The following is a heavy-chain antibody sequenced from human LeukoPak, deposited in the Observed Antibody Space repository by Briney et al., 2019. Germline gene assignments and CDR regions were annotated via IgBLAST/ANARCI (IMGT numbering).Heavy chain of an antibody. Sequence: PGGSLRLSCAASGFTFSSYGMHWVRQAPGKGLEWVAVISYDGSNKYYADSVTGRFIISRDNAKETIYLQMNNLRVEDTAVYFCARLDVKDTSRYKGYVWGQGTKVAVSS. D-gene: IGHD3-22*01. CDR1: GFTFSSYG. J-gene: IGHJ3*01. CDR3: ARLDVKDTSRYKGYV. V-gene: IGHV3-30*03. CDR2: ISYDGSNK.